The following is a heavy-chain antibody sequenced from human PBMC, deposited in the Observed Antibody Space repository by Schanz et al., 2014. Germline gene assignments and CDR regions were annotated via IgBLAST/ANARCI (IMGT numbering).Heavy chain of an antibody. V-gene: IGHV3-23*01. Sequence: EVQLLESGGGLVRPGGSLRLSCAASGFTFSSYTMNWVRQAPGKGLEWVSAISGSGGSTVYADSVKGRFTISRDNSRNTVYLQMNNVGVDDTATYYCVKTDAGWRFDYWGQGTLVIVSS. D-gene: IGHD6-19*01. J-gene: IGHJ4*02. CDR2: ISGSGGST. CDR3: VKTDAGWRFDY. CDR1: GFTFSSYT.